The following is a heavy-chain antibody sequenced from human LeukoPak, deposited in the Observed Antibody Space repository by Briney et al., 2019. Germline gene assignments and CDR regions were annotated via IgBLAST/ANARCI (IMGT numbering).Heavy chain of an antibody. CDR3: AKVRNYYGSGNGMDV. Sequence: ASVKVSCKASGYTFTSYDINWVRQATGQGLEWMGWMNPNSGNTGYAQKFQGRVTMTRNTSISTAYMELSSLRSEDTAVYYCAKVRNYYGSGNGMDVWGQGTTVTVSS. D-gene: IGHD3-10*01. CDR1: GYTFTSYD. V-gene: IGHV1-8*01. CDR2: MNPNSGNT. J-gene: IGHJ6*02.